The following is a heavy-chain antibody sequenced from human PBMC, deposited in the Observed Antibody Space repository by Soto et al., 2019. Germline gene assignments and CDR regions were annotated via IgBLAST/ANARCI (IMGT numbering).Heavy chain of an antibody. CDR3: GKVLIGATRHTDVDS. CDR1: GDSITSNFFY. J-gene: IGHJ4*02. Sequence: QLQLQESGPGLVKPSETLSLTCTVSGDSITSNFFYWAWIRRPPGKGLEWVGSIYRDGSTYYSSSLKSRVTISLDTSNNRFSLKLSSVTAADTAVYFCGKVLIGATRHTDVDSWGQGTLVTVSS. V-gene: IGHV4-39*02. CDR2: IYRDGST. D-gene: IGHD2-15*01.